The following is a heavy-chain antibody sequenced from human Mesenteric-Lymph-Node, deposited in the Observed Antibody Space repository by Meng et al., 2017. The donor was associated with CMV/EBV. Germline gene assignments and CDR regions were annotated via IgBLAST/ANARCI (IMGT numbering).Heavy chain of an antibody. J-gene: IGHJ4*02. CDR2: INHSGST. V-gene: IGHV4-34*01. D-gene: IGHD4-23*01. CDR3: ARHQRWLKSEGGFNY. CDR1: GGSFSGYY. Sequence: QGPLRQWGAGLLKPLETLPPTWAVYGGSFSGYYWSWIRQPPGKGLEWIGEINHSGSTNYNPSLKSRVTISVDTSKNQFSLKLSSVTAADTAVYYCARHQRWLKSEGGFNYWGQGTLVTVSS.